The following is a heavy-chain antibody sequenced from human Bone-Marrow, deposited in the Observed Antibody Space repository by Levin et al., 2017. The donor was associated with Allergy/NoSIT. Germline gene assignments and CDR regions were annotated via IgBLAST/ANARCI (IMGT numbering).Heavy chain of an antibody. CDR2: IYYSGNT. Sequence: SETLSLTCSVSGDSLSSADYYWNWIRQTPGKGLEWIGYIYYSGNTDYNPSLKSRVSISVDTSKNQFSLEFSSVTATDTAVYYCTRGWSVVPASICDHWGQGILVTVSS. V-gene: IGHV4-30-4*01. J-gene: IGHJ4*02. CDR3: TRGWSVVPASICDH. D-gene: IGHD2-2*01. CDR1: GDSLSSADYY.